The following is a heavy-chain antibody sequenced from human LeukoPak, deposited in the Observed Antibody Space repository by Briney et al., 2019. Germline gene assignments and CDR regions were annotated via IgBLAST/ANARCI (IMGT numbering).Heavy chain of an antibody. CDR1: GGSVSSGSYY. CDR2: IYYSGST. Sequence: SETLSLTCTVSGGSVSSGSYYWGWIRQPPGKGLEWIGNIYYSGSTYYNPSLKSRVTISVETSKNQFSLKLSSVTAADTALYYCARSEGNGWYLNAFDIWGQGTMVTVSS. V-gene: IGHV4-39*07. CDR3: ARSEGNGWYLNAFDI. J-gene: IGHJ3*02. D-gene: IGHD6-19*01.